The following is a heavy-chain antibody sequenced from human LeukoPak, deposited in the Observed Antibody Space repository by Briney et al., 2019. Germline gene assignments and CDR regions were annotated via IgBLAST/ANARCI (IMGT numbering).Heavy chain of an antibody. CDR1: GGSISNYY. Sequence: PSETLSLTCPVSGGSISNYYYWTWIRQPPGKGLEWIGYVYYTGSTNFNPSLKSRVTMSLDTSRNQFSLKLSSVTAADTAVYYCARVGGYDYMVWDYWGQGTLVTVSS. CDR2: VYYTGST. CDR3: ARVGGYDYMVWDY. J-gene: IGHJ4*02. V-gene: IGHV4-59*01. D-gene: IGHD5-12*01.